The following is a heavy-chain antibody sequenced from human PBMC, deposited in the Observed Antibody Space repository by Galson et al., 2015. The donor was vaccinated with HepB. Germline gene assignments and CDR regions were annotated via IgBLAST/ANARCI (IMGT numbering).Heavy chain of an antibody. D-gene: IGHD6-19*01. CDR2: FDPEDGET. Sequence: SVKVSCKVSGYTLTELSMHWVRQAPGKGLEWMGGFDPEDGETIYAQKFQGRVTTTEDTSTDTAYMELSSLRSEDTAVYYCTTWNSGWLTDAFGLWGQGTMVTVSS. V-gene: IGHV1-24*01. CDR3: TTWNSGWLTDAFGL. CDR1: GYTLTELS. J-gene: IGHJ3*01.